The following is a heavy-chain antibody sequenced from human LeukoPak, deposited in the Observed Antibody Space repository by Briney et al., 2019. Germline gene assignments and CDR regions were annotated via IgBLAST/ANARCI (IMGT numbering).Heavy chain of an antibody. J-gene: IGHJ5*02. CDR3: ARVTVVVPPTQIWFDP. CDR2: INPNSGNT. D-gene: IGHD2-2*01. V-gene: IGHV1-8*03. CDR1: GYTFTSYD. Sequence: ASVKVSCKASGYTFTSYDINWVRQATGQGLEWMGWINPNSGNTGYAQKFQGRVTITRNTSISTAYMELSSLRSEDTAVYYCARVTVVVPPTQIWFDPWGQGTMATVSS.